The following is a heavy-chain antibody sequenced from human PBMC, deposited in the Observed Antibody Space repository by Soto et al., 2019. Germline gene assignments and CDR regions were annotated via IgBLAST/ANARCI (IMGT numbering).Heavy chain of an antibody. CDR3: ARPMVRGVTPYYYYGMDV. CDR2: IIPIFGTA. V-gene: IGHV1-69*01. Sequence: QVQLVQSGAEVKKPGSSVKVSCKASGGTFSSYAISWVRQAPGQGLEWMGGIIPIFGTANYAQKFQGRVTITADESTSTAYMELSSLRSEDTAVYYCARPMVRGVTPYYYYGMDVWGQGTTVTVSS. D-gene: IGHD3-10*01. J-gene: IGHJ6*02. CDR1: GGTFSSYA.